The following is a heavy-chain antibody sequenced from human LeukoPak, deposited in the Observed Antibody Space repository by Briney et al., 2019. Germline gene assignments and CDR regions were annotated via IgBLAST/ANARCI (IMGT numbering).Heavy chain of an antibody. J-gene: IGHJ4*02. CDR1: GGSMSSYY. CDR3: ARTLYSSCWAYFDY. CDR2: IYYSGTA. V-gene: IGHV4-59*01. D-gene: IGHD6-13*01. Sequence: SETLSLTCTVSGGSMSSYYWSWIRQPPGKGLEWIGYIYYSGTANYNPSLQSRVTISVDMSRNQFSLKLTSVTAADTAVYYCARTLYSSCWAYFDYWGLGTLVTVSS.